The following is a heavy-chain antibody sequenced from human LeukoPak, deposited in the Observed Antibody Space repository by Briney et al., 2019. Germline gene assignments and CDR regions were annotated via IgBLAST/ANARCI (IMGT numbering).Heavy chain of an antibody. J-gene: IGHJ5*02. CDR2: INSDGSST. Sequence: GGSPRLSCAAWGFTFSSYWMHWVRQAPGKGLVWVSRINSDGSSTSYADSVKGRFTISRDNAKNTLYLQMNSLRAEDTAVYYCYGGSGSDENWFDPWGQGTLVTVSS. CDR1: GFTFSSYW. D-gene: IGHD4-23*01. CDR3: YGGSGSDENWFDP. V-gene: IGHV3-74*01.